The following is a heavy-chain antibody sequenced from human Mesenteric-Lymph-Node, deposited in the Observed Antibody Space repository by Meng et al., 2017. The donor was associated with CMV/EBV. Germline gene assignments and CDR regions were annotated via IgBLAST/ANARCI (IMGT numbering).Heavy chain of an antibody. V-gene: IGHV3-74*01. CDR1: GFTFDTYW. CDR2: INSDGSRT. D-gene: IGHD6-19*01. CDR3: ASPVAGNIEYFQH. Sequence: GESLKISCVGSGFTFDTYWMHWVRLAPGKGLVWVSRINSDGSRTSYADSVRGRFTISRDNAKNTLYLQMKSLRAEDTAVYYCASPVAGNIEYFQHWGQGSVVTVSS. J-gene: IGHJ1*01.